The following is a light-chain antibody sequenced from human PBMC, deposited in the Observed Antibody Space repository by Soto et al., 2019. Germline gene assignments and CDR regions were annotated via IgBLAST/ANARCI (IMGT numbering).Light chain of an antibody. J-gene: IGKJ3*01. Sequence: DIQMTQSPSSLSASVGDRVTITCQASHDISNYLNWYQHKPGKATKLLIYGASNLETGVPSRFSGSGSGTDFTFTISSLQPEDIATYYCQYCDYPTLFGPGTTVDL. CDR2: GAS. CDR1: HDISNY. V-gene: IGKV1-33*01. CDR3: QYCDYPTL.